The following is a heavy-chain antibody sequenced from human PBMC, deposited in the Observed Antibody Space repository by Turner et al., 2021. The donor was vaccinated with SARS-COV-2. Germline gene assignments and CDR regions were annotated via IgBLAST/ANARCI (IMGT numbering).Heavy chain of an antibody. CDR3: ARSRLSGVDDY. CDR2: MYDRGST. J-gene: IGHJ4*02. Sequence: QLQLQESGPGLVKPSETLSLTCTVPGGSISSSSYCWGWIRQPPGKGLEWIGGMYDRGSTYYNPSLKSRVTISVDTSKNQVSLKLSSVTAADTAVYYCARSRLSGVDDYWGQGTLVTVSS. V-gene: IGHV4-39*01. D-gene: IGHD3-3*01. CDR1: GGSISSSSYC.